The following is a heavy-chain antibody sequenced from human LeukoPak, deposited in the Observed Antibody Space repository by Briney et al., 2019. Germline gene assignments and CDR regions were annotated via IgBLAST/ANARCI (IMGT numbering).Heavy chain of an antibody. J-gene: IGHJ4*02. CDR1: GGTFSSYA. D-gene: IGHD3-3*01. CDR3: ARDQEAIFGVVTYYFDY. CDR2: MIPIFGTA. Sequence: SVKVSCKASGGTFSSYAISWVRQAPGQGLEWMGGMIPIFGTANYAQKFQGRVTITADESTSTAYMELSSLRSEDTAVYYCARDQEAIFGVVTYYFDYWGQGTLVTVSS. V-gene: IGHV1-69*13.